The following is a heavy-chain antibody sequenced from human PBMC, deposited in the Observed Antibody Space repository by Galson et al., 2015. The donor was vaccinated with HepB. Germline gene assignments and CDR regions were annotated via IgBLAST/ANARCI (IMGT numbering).Heavy chain of an antibody. V-gene: IGHV4-34*01. Sequence: ETLSLTCAVYGGSFSGYYWTWIRQSPGKGLEWIGEIDHGGRTNYNASLRSRVTISVDTSKNQFSLSLSSVTAADTAVYYCARRYAYNYDYMDVWGQGTTVTVSS. CDR1: GGSFSGYY. CDR2: IDHGGRT. CDR3: ARRYAYNYDYMDV. D-gene: IGHD3-16*01. J-gene: IGHJ6*03.